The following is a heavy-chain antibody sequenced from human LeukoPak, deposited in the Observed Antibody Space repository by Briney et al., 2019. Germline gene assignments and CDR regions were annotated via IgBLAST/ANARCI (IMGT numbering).Heavy chain of an antibody. CDR3: AKDRVVAKNYYYMDV. CDR1: GFTFSSYG. J-gene: IGHJ6*03. D-gene: IGHD2-15*01. Sequence: GSLRLSCAASGFTFSSYGMHWVRQAPGKGLEWVAFIRYDGSNKYYADSVKGRFTISRDNSKNTLYLQMNSLRAEDTAVYYCAKDRVVAKNYYYMDVWGKGTTVTVSS. V-gene: IGHV3-30*02. CDR2: IRYDGSNK.